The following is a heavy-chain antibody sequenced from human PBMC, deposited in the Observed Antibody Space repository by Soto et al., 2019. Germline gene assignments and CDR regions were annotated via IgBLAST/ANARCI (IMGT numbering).Heavy chain of an antibody. CDR3: ARVRYYDILTGLRPYFDY. J-gene: IGHJ4*02. CDR2: IYSGGST. CDR1: GFTVSSNY. V-gene: IGHV3-53*01. Sequence: GGSLRLSCAASGFTVSSNYMSWVRQAPGKGLEWVSVIYSGGSTYYADSVKGRFTISRDNSKNTLYLQMNSLRAEDTAVYYCARVRYYDILTGLRPYFDYWGQGTLVTVSS. D-gene: IGHD3-9*01.